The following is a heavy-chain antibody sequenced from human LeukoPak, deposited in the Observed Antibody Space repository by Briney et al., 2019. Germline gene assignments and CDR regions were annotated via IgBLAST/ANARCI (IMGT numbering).Heavy chain of an antibody. D-gene: IGHD6-13*01. Sequence: ASVKVSCKASGYTFTSYTIHWVRQAPGQRLEWMGWIKAGNGNAKYSQKFQGRVPITRDTSASTAYMELSSLRSEDTAVYYCARGGGLTAVGDYWGQGTLVTVSS. J-gene: IGHJ4*02. V-gene: IGHV1-3*01. CDR3: ARGGGLTAVGDY. CDR2: IKAGNGNA. CDR1: GYTFTSYT.